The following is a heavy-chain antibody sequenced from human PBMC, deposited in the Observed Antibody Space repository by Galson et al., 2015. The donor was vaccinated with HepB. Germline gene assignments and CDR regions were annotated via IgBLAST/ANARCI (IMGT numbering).Heavy chain of an antibody. J-gene: IGHJ4*02. V-gene: IGHV4-30-2*01. CDR3: ARGRRDTAMVPGY. CDR2: IYHSGST. Sequence: TLSLTCAVSGGSISSGGYSWSWIRQPPGKGLEWIGYIYHSGSTYYNPSLKSRVTISVDRSKNQFSLKLSSVTAADTAVYYCARGRRDTAMVPGYWGQGTLVTVSS. CDR1: GGSISSGGYS. D-gene: IGHD5-18*01.